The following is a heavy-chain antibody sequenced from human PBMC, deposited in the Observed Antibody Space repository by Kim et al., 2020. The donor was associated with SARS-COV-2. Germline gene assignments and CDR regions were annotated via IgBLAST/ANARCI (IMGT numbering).Heavy chain of an antibody. CDR3: ARDVWFGAHLDY. J-gene: IGHJ4*02. V-gene: IGHV4-39*07. D-gene: IGHD3-10*01. Sequence: SPSIKSRVTISVDTSKNQFSLKLGSVTAADTAVYYCARDVWFGAHLDYWGQGTLVTVSS.